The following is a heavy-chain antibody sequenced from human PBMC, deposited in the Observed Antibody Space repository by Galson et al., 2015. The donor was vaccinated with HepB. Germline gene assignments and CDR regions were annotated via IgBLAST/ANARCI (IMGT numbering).Heavy chain of an antibody. D-gene: IGHD4-17*01. CDR1: GFTFSSYS. V-gene: IGHV3-21*01. CDR3: ARADDGDSNFDY. J-gene: IGHJ4*02. Sequence: SLRLSCAASGFTFSSYSMNWVRQAPGKGLEWVSSISSSSSYIYYADSVKGRFTISRDNAKNSLYLQMNSLRAEDTAVYYCARADDGDSNFDYWGQGTLATVSS. CDR2: ISSSSSYI.